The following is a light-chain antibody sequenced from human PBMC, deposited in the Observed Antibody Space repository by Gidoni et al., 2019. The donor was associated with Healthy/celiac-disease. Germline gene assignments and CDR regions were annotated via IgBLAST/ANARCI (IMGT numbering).Light chain of an antibody. V-gene: IGLV3-19*01. CDR1: SLRSYY. CDR3: NSRDSSGNVV. Sequence: SSERTQDPAVSVALGQTVRITCQGDSLRSYYASWYQQKPGQAPVLVIYGKNNRPSGIPDRFSGSSSGNTASLTITGAQAEDEADYYCNSRDSSGNVVFGGGTKLTVL. J-gene: IGLJ2*01. CDR2: GKN.